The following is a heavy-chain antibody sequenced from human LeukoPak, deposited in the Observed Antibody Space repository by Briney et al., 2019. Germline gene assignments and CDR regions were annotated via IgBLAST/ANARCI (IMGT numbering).Heavy chain of an antibody. Sequence: GASVKVSCKASGGTFSSYAISWVRQAPGQGLEWMGGIIPIFGTANYAQKFQGRVTITTDESTSTAYMELSSLRSEDTAVYYCASGLHCSSTSCYAGAFDIWGQGTMVTVSS. CDR1: GGTFSSYA. CDR2: IIPIFGTA. V-gene: IGHV1-69*05. D-gene: IGHD2-2*01. CDR3: ASGLHCSSTSCYAGAFDI. J-gene: IGHJ3*02.